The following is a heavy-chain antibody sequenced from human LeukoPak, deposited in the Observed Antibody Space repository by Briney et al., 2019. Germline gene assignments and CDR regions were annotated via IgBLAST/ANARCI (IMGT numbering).Heavy chain of an antibody. CDR2: ISSGNSYI. CDR3: ARRRGSTGTAFDI. D-gene: IGHD4-17*01. J-gene: IGHJ3*02. V-gene: IGHV3-21*01. Sequence: GGSLRLSCAASGFTFITYTMNWVRQAPGKGLEWVSSISSGNSYIFYADSVKGRFTISRDNARESLHLQMDTLRAEDTAVYYCARRRGSTGTAFDIWGQGTMVTVSS. CDR1: GFTFITYT.